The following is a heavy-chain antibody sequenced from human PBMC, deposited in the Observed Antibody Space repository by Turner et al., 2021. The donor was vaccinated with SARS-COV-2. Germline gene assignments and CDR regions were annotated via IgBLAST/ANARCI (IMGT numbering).Heavy chain of an antibody. CDR3: AREGVAVAGYYYGMDV. Sequence: QVQLVQSGAEVKKPGASVKVYCKASGYTFTGYYMHWVRQAPGQGLEWMGWINPNSGGTNYAQKFQGRVTMTRDTSISTAYMELSRLKSDDTAVYYCAREGVAVAGYYYGMDVWGQGTTVTVSS. CDR2: INPNSGGT. V-gene: IGHV1-2*02. CDR1: GYTFTGYY. D-gene: IGHD6-19*01. J-gene: IGHJ6*02.